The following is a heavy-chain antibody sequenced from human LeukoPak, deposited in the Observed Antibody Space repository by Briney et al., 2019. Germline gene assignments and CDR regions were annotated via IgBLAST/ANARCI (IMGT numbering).Heavy chain of an antibody. D-gene: IGHD2-15*01. CDR3: ARDFVVVVAATLYYYYYGMDV. Sequence: ASVKVSCKASGYTFTSYAMNWVRQAPGQGLEWMGWINTNTGNPTYAQGFTGRFVFSSDTSVSTAYLQISSLKAEDTAVYYCARDFVVVVAATLYYYYYGMDVWGQGTTVTVSS. CDR2: INTNTGNP. CDR1: GYTFTSYA. J-gene: IGHJ6*02. V-gene: IGHV7-4-1*02.